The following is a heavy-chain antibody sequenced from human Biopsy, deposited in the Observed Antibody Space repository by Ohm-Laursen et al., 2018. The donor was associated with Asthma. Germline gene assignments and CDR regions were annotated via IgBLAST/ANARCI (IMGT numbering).Heavy chain of an antibody. CDR1: GYNFISFA. D-gene: IGHD3-9*01. CDR2: VNTGNGDT. Sequence: SVKVSCKASGYNFISFAIHWVRQAPGQRLEWMGWVNTGNGDTKYSQKLQGRVTITRDTSASKAYMELRSLRSEDTATYYCARTYYDFLTGQVKDVFGVWGQGTMVTVSS. V-gene: IGHV1-3*04. CDR3: ARTYYDFLTGQVKDVFGV. J-gene: IGHJ3*01.